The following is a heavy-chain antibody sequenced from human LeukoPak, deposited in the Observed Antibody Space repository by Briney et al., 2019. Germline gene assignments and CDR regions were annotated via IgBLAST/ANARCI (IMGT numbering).Heavy chain of an antibody. Sequence: GGSLRLSCAASGFIFSSNSMNWVRQAAGRGLEWVSYISSGSSTIYYADSVKGRFTISRDNAKRSLYLQMNNLRAEDTAVYYCATSGYNNIDYWGQGTVVAVSS. CDR3: ATSGYNNIDY. CDR2: ISSGSSTI. V-gene: IGHV3-48*04. D-gene: IGHD1-1*01. J-gene: IGHJ4*02. CDR1: GFIFSSNS.